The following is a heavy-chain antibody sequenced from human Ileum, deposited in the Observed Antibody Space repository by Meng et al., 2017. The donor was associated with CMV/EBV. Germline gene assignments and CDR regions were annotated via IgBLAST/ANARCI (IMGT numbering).Heavy chain of an antibody. Sequence: QVQLQGSGPGLVKPSETLSLTCTVSGGSISSYYWSWIRQPPGKGLEWIGYIYYSGSTNYNPSLKSRVTISVDTSKNQFSLKLSSVTAADTAVYYCARDKGGTIFDYWGQGTLVTVSS. V-gene: IGHV4-59*01. CDR3: ARDKGGTIFDY. J-gene: IGHJ4*02. D-gene: IGHD3-16*01. CDR2: IYYSGST. CDR1: GGSISSYY.